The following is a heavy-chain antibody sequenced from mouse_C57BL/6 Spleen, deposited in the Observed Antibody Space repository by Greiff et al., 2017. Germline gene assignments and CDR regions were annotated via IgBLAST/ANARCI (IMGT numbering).Heavy chain of an antibody. CDR3: ARGTAHALFDY. V-gene: IGHV5-12*01. Sequence: EVQLVESGGGLVQPGGSLKLSCAASGFTFSDYYMYWVRQTPEKRLEWVAYISNGGGSTYYPDTVKGRFTISRDNAKNTLYLQMSRLKSEDTAMYYCARGTAHALFDYWGQGTTLTVSS. D-gene: IGHD3-2*02. CDR1: GFTFSDYY. J-gene: IGHJ2*01. CDR2: ISNGGGST.